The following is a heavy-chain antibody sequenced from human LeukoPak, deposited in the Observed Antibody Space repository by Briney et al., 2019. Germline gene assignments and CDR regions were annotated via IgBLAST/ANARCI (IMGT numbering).Heavy chain of an antibody. D-gene: IGHD5-12*01. J-gene: IGHJ4*02. Sequence: GSGPALVKPTQTLTLTCTFSGLSLSTGAMCVSWIRQPPGKALEGLARIGWDDDKYYSTSQKTRLTISKDTSKNQVVLTMTNMDPEDTATYHCAPQLHSGRGKQFDYWGQGTLVTVSS. CDR3: APQLHSGRGKQFDY. V-gene: IGHV2-70*11. CDR2: IGWDDDK. CDR1: GLSLSTGAMC.